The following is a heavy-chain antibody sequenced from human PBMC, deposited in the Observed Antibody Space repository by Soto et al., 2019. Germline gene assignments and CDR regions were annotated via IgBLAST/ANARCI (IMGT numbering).Heavy chain of an antibody. V-gene: IGHV3-23*01. CDR2: ISGLGGISNTGGST. Sequence: GGSLRLSCAASGFTFSSQALSWVRQAPGKGLEWVSSISGLGGISNTGGSTNYADSVKGRFTISRDNSESTLYLQMNSLRAEDTAVYYCAKHLAQNFEYWGQGTLVTVSS. CDR3: AKHLAQNFEY. J-gene: IGHJ4*02. CDR1: GFTFSSQA.